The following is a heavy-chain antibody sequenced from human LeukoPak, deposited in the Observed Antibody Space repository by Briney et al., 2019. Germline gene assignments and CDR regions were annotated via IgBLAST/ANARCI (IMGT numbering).Heavy chain of an antibody. J-gene: IGHJ4*02. CDR2: ISYDGSNK. V-gene: IGHV3-30-3*01. D-gene: IGHD3-16*02. CDR3: ARDRGGVVGPPLVN. Sequence: GGSLRLSCAASGFTFSSYAMHWVRQAPGKGLEWVAVISYDGSNKYYAGSVKGRFTISRDNSKNTLYLQMNSLRAEDTAVYYCARDRGGVVGPPLVNWGQGTLVTVSS. CDR1: GFTFSSYA.